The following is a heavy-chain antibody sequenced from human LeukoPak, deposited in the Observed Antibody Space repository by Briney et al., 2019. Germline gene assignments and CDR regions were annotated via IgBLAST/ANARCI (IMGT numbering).Heavy chain of an antibody. CDR2: LYNGGNT. V-gene: IGHV3-53*01. Sequence: GGSLRLSCAVSGFTVSSNYMSWVRQAPGKGLEWVSVLYNGGNTYYADSVKGRFTVSRDNYKNTLYLQMNSLRAEDTAVYYCARHFLYCSGGSCYDYWGQGTLVTVSS. CDR1: GFTVSSNY. D-gene: IGHD2-15*01. J-gene: IGHJ4*02. CDR3: ARHFLYCSGGSCYDY.